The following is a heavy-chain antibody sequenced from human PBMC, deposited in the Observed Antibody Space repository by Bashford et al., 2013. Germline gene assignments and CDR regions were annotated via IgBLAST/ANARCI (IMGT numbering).Heavy chain of an antibody. Sequence: GESLKISCKGSGYSFTSYWIGWVRQMPGKGLEWMGIIYPGDSDTRYSPSFQGQVTISADKSISTAYLQWSSLKASDTAMYYCARHFTVGRIVLMSGMDVWGQGTTVTVSS. CDR3: ARHFTVGRIVLMSGMDV. V-gene: IGHV5-51*01. CDR2: IYPGDSDT. J-gene: IGHJ6*02. D-gene: IGHD2-8*01. CDR1: GYSFTSYW.